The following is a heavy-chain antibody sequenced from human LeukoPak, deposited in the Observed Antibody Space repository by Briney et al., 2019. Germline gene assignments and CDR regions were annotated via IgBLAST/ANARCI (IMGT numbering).Heavy chain of an antibody. CDR1: GFTFSSYS. V-gene: IGHV3-21*01. J-gene: IGHJ4*02. Sequence: GGSLRLSCAASGFTFSSYSMNWVRQAPGKGLEWVSSISSSSSYIYYADSVKGRFTISRDNAKTSLYLQMNSLRAEDTAVYYCGRFIGSGDGYTRDYWGQGTLVTVSS. CDR2: ISSSSSYI. CDR3: GRFIGSGDGYTRDY. D-gene: IGHD5-24*01.